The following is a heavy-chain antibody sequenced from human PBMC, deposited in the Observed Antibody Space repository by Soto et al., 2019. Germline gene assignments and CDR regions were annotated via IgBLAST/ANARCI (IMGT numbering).Heavy chain of an antibody. CDR2: INPNSGGT. V-gene: IGHV1-2*02. J-gene: IGHJ6*02. CDR3: ASRKRRNHHFYGMDV. CDR1: GYTFTGYY. D-gene: IGHD1-1*01. Sequence: SVKVSCKASGYTFTGYYMHWVRQAPGQGLEWMGWINPNSGGTNYAQKFQGRVSMTRDTSISTAYMELSRLRSDDTAVYYCASRKRRNHHFYGMDVWGQGTTVTVSS.